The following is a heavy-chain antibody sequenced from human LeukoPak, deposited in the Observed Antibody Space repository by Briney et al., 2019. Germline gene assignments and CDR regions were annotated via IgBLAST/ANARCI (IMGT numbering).Heavy chain of an antibody. J-gene: IGHJ4*02. D-gene: IGHD3-22*01. V-gene: IGHV3-23*01. CDR2: ISDSGDRT. CDR3: AKGLGTSGYHDY. Sequence: PGGSLRLSCAASGFPFSNYAMTWVRQAPGKGLERVSGISDSGDRTYYADSVKGRFTISRDNAKNMLYLQMNSLRVEDTALYYCAKGLGTSGYHDYWGQGTPVTVSS. CDR1: GFPFSNYA.